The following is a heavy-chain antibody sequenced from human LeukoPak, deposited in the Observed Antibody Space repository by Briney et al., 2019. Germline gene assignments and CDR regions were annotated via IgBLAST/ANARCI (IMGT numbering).Heavy chain of an antibody. CDR3: ARSYDFWSGYTHYYMDV. CDR1: GCSISSHY. CDR2: IYYSGST. V-gene: IGHV4-59*11. D-gene: IGHD3-3*01. J-gene: IGHJ6*03. Sequence: SETLSLTCTVSGCSISSHYWSWIRQPPGKELDWIGYIYYSGSTNYNPSLKSRVTISVDTSKNQFSLKLSSVTAADTAVYYCARSYDFWSGYTHYYMDVWGKGTTVTVSS.